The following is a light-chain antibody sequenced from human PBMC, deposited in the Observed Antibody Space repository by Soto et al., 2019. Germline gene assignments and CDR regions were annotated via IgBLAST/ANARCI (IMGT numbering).Light chain of an antibody. V-gene: IGKV3-11*01. CDR2: TTS. CDR3: QQYGSSPT. J-gene: IGKJ4*01. CDR1: QSVSKS. Sequence: EIVLTQSPATLSLSPGERATLSCRASQSVSKSLAWYQQKPGQAPRLLIYTTSNRATGIPARFSGSGSRTDFTLTISSLEPEDSAVYYCQQYGSSPTFGGGTKVDI.